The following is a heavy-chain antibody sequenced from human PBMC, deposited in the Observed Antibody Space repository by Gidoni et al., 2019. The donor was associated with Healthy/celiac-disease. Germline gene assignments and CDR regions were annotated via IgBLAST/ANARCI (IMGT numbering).Heavy chain of an antibody. CDR1: GFTFSSYG. V-gene: IGHV3-30*03. J-gene: IGHJ4*02. D-gene: IGHD6-19*01. CDR2: ISYDGSNK. CDR3: ARGAYSSGWYPFYFDY. Sequence: QVQLVESGGGVVQPGRSLRLSCAASGFTFSSYGMHWVRQAPGKGLEWVAVISYDGSNKYYADSVKGRFTISRDNSKNTLYLQMNSLRAEDTAVYYCARGAYSSGWYPFYFDYWGQGTLVTVSS.